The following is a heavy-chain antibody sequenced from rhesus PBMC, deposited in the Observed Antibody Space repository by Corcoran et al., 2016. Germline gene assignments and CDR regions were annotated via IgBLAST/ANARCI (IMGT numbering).Heavy chain of an antibody. Sequence: QVQLQESGPGLVKPSETLPLTCAVSAASIRSHSWAWFRPAPGQGLEWIGRIYGSCGSTDYNPSLKSRGTISIDTSKNQFSLKLISVTAADTAVYYCAREEGTETTVYFEFWGQGALVTVSS. CDR3: AREEGTETTVYFEF. V-gene: IGHV4S2*01. CDR1: AASIRSHS. J-gene: IGHJ1*01. D-gene: IGHD4-23*01. CDR2: IYGSCGST.